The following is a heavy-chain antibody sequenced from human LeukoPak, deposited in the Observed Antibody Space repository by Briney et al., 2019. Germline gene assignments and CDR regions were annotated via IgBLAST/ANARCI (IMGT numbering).Heavy chain of an antibody. Sequence: ASVKVSCKASGYTFTSYDINWVRQATGQGLEWMGWMNPNSGNTGYAQKFQGRVTITRNTSISTAYMELSSLRSEDTAVYYCARSPYYDILTGYYNWFDPWGQGTLVTVSS. CDR2: MNPNSGNT. D-gene: IGHD3-9*01. J-gene: IGHJ5*02. CDR1: GYTFTSYD. CDR3: ARSPYYDILTGYYNWFDP. V-gene: IGHV1-8*03.